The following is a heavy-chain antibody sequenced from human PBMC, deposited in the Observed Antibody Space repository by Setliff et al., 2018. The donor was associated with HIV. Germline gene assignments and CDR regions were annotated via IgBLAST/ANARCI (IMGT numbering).Heavy chain of an antibody. CDR1: GDTLSIHP. Sequence: SVKVSCKASGDTLSIHPISWVRQAPGRGLDWMGGIIPAFGTANYAQKFQGRVTITTDESTTTVFMELTGLRSEDTAVYYCARGLLRSWDGSENSYKPYYFDYWGQGTLVTVSS. CDR3: ARGLLRSWDGSENSYKPYYFDY. CDR2: IIPAFGTA. J-gene: IGHJ4*02. D-gene: IGHD3-10*01. V-gene: IGHV1-69*05.